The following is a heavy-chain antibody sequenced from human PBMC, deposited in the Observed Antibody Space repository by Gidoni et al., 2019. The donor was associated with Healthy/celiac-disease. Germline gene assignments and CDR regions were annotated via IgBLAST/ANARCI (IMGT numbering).Heavy chain of an antibody. V-gene: IGHV3-49*03. CDR3: TRIQLWLIPFDY. CDR1: GLTLGDYA. J-gene: IGHJ4*02. D-gene: IGHD5-18*01. Sequence: SVELEISHGPTGTASGLTLGDYAMSWFRKAPGKGLEWVGFIRSKAYGGTTEYAASVQGRFTISRDDSKSIAYLQMNSLKTEDTAVYYCTRIQLWLIPFDYWVQGTLVTVSS. CDR2: IRSKAYGGTT.